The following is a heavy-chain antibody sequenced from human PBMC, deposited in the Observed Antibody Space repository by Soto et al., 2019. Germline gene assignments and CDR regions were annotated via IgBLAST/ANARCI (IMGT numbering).Heavy chain of an antibody. V-gene: IGHV4-30-4*01. D-gene: IGHD3-16*02. J-gene: IGHJ4*02. Sequence: QVQLQESGPGLVKPSQTLSLTCTVSGGSISSGDYYWSWIRQPPGKGLEWIGYIYYSGSTYYNPSLKSRVTISVDTSKNQFSLKLSSVTAADTAVYYCARATPYDYVWGSYRYQYPHFDYWDQGTLVTVSS. CDR3: ARATPYDYVWGSYRYQYPHFDY. CDR2: IYYSGST. CDR1: GGSISSGDYY.